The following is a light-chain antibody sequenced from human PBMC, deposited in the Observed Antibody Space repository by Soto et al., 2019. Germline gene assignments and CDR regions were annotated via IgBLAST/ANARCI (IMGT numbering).Light chain of an antibody. Sequence: EILMTQSPASLSVSPGGRATLSCRASQVISGNLAWYQQKPGQDPRLLIYGASTRATGIPARFSGSGSGTDFTLTISSLQSEDIAVYYCQQYYNWPLYTFGRGTRLEI. CDR3: QQYYNWPLYT. CDR1: QVISGN. J-gene: IGKJ2*01. V-gene: IGKV3-15*01. CDR2: GAS.